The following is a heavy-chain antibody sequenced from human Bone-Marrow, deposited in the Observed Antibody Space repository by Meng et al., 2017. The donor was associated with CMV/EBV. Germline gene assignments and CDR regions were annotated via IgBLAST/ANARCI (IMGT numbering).Heavy chain of an antibody. CDR3: AGGSADRRGIVLVTAALGAFEV. CDR2: IIPLFGTV. J-gene: IGHJ3*01. CDR1: GGTFSNYA. D-gene: IGHD2-21*02. V-gene: IGHV1-69*05. Sequence: SVKVSCKASGGTFSNYAVTWVRQAPGQGLEWMGGIIPLFGTVDYAQKFQGRVTITTDESTTTAYMELTSLKSEDTAVYFCAGGSADRRGIVLVTAALGAFEVWGQGTRVTVSS.